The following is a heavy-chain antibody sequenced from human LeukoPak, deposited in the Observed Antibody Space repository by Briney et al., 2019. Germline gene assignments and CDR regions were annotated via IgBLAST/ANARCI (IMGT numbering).Heavy chain of an antibody. J-gene: IGHJ4*02. Sequence: SETLSLTCTVSGGSISSWLNYWGWIRQPPGKGLVWIGSIYYSGSTYYNPSLKSRVTISVDTSKNQFSLSLSSVTAADTAVYYCAAISGYSGYDWFSPFDYWGQGTLVTVSS. V-gene: IGHV4-39*01. D-gene: IGHD5-12*01. CDR3: AAISGYSGYDWFSPFDY. CDR2: IYYSGST. CDR1: GGSISSWLNY.